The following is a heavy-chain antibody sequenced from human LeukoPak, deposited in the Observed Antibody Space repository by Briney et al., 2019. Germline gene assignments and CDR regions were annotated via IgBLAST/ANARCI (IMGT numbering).Heavy chain of an antibody. V-gene: IGHV4-4*02. D-gene: IGHD6-19*01. J-gene: IGHJ6*04. Sequence: PSETLSLTCAVSGGSISSSNWWSWVRQPPGKGLEWIGEIYHSGSTNYNPSLKSRVTISVDRSKNQFSLKLSSVTAAGTAVYYCARAGYSSGPYYYYYGMDVWGKGTTVTVSS. CDR3: ARAGYSSGPYYYYYGMDV. CDR1: GGSISSSNW. CDR2: IYHSGST.